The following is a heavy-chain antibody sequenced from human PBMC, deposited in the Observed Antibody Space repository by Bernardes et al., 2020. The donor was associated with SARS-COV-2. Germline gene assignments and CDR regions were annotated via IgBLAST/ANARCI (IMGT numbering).Heavy chain of an antibody. J-gene: IGHJ5*02. CDR3: ATDRGGLRYFDWLYP. V-gene: IGHV1-24*01. CDR2: FDPEDGET. CDR1: GYTLTELS. D-gene: IGHD3-9*01. Sequence: ASVKVSCKVSGYTLTELSMHWVRQAPGKGLEWMGGFDPEDGETIYAQKFQGRVTMTEDTSTDTAYMELSSLRSEDTAVYYCATDRGGLRYFDWLYPWGQGTLVTVSS.